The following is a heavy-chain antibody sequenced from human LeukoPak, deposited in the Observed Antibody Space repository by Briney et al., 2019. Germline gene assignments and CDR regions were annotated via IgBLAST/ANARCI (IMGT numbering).Heavy chain of an antibody. Sequence: SETLSLTCTVSGGSISSGSYYWSWIRQPPGKGLEWIGYIYSSGTNYNPSLKSRVTISVDTSKNQFSLKLSSVTAADTAVYYCARWGTYASTSNWFDPWGQGTLVTVSS. V-gene: IGHV4-61*01. CDR1: GGSISSGSYY. CDR2: IYSSGT. D-gene: IGHD2-2*01. CDR3: ARWGTYASTSNWFDP. J-gene: IGHJ5*02.